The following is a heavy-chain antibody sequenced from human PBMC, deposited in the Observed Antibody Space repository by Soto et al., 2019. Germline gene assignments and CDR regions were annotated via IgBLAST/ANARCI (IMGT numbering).Heavy chain of an antibody. Sequence: ASVKVSCKASGYTFTGYGISWVRQAPGQGLEWMGWISAYNGNTNYAQKLQGRVTMTTDTSTSTAYMELRSLRSDDTAVYYCARARDSSGRGAFDIWGQGTMVTVSS. J-gene: IGHJ3*02. CDR2: ISAYNGNT. CDR1: GYTFTGYG. D-gene: IGHD3-22*01. CDR3: ARARDSSGRGAFDI. V-gene: IGHV1-18*01.